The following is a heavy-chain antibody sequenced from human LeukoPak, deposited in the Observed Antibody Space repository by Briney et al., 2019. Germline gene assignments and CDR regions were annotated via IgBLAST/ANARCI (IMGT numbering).Heavy chain of an antibody. D-gene: IGHD3-10*01. CDR1: GGSISSSSYY. V-gene: IGHV4-39*07. CDR2: IYYSGST. Sequence: PSETLFLTCTVSGGSISSSSYYWGWIRQPPGKGLEWIGSIYYSGSTYYNPSLKSRVTISVDTSKNQFSLKLSSVTAADTAVYYCARARQGGVRGVIYYGMDVWGQGTTVTVSS. CDR3: ARARQGGVRGVIYYGMDV. J-gene: IGHJ6*02.